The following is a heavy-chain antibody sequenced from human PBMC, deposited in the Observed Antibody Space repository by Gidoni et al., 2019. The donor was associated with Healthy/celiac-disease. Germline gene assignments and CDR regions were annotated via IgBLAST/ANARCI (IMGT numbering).Heavy chain of an antibody. CDR3: ARDDGQGDYSNAFDI. D-gene: IGHD4-17*01. Sequence: QVQLQESGPGLVKPSQTLSLTCTVSGGSISSGGYYWSWIRQHPGKGLEWIGYSYYSGSTYYNTPLKSRVTISVDTSKNQFSLKLSSVTAADTAVYYCARDDGQGDYSNAFDIWGQGTMVTVSS. CDR2: SYYSGST. J-gene: IGHJ3*02. CDR1: GGSISSGGYY. V-gene: IGHV4-31*03.